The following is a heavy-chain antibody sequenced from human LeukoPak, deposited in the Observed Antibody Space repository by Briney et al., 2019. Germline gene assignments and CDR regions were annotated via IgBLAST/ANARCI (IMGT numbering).Heavy chain of an antibody. CDR1: GFTFSNYD. Sequence: GGSLRLSCAASGFTFSNYDMTWVRQAPGKGLKWVSVISGSGGNTYYADSVKGRFTISRDNSKNTLYLQMNSLRGEDTVIYYCAKDRMSTAYAFDIWGQGTMVTVSS. CDR3: AKDRMSTAYAFDI. CDR2: ISGSGGNT. D-gene: IGHD2-15*01. V-gene: IGHV3-23*01. J-gene: IGHJ3*02.